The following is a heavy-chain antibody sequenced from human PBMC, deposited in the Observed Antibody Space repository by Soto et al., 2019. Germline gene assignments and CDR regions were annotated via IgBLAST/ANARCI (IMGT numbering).Heavy chain of an antibody. D-gene: IGHD1-26*01. Sequence: GPSLRVSSPVTNNTLTELTIDCLPQAPGKGLEWMGRSAPEEGESIYPQKIQGRVSMAEDPSTDTAYMELTSVRFEDTAVYFCAADRKIVGTIGAFDFWGQGTLVTVSS. V-gene: IGHV1-24*01. J-gene: IGHJ4*02. CDR1: NNTLTELT. CDR2: SAPEEGES. CDR3: AADRKIVGTIGAFDF.